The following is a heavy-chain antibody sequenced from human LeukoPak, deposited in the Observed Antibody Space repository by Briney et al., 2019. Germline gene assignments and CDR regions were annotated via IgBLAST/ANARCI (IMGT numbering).Heavy chain of an antibody. J-gene: IGHJ6*03. CDR1: GGSFSGYY. Sequence: PSETLSLTCAVYGGSFSGYYWSWIRQPPGKGLEWIGEINHSGSTNYNPSLKSRVTISVDTSKNQFSLKLSSVTAADTAVYYCVWTDYYYYMDVWGKGTTVTVSS. CDR3: VWTDYYYYMDV. V-gene: IGHV4-34*01. CDR2: INHSGST. D-gene: IGHD3/OR15-3a*01.